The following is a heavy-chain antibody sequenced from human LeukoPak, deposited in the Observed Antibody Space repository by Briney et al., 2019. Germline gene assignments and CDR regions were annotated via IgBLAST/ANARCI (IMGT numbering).Heavy chain of an antibody. J-gene: IGHJ4*02. CDR2: IYPGDSDT. V-gene: IGHV5-51*01. CDR1: GYSFTSYW. D-gene: IGHD3-22*01. Sequence: GEPLKISCKGSGYSFTSYWIGWVRQMPGKGLEWMGIIYPGDSDTRYSPSFQGQVTISADKSISTASLRWSSLKASDTAMYYCARQGDSSGYYYDYHYWGQGTLVTVSS. CDR3: ARQGDSSGYYYDYHY.